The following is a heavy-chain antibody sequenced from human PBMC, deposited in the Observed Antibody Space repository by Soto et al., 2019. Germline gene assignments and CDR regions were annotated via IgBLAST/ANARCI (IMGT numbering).Heavy chain of an antibody. J-gene: IGHJ4*01. CDR3: ASSMYCSHESNHSPFDY. D-gene: IGHD2-21*01. V-gene: IGHV4-31*02. CDR1: GGSISSGNYY. CDR2: FYYSGST. Sequence: SETLSLTCTVSGGSISSGNYYWSWIRQHPGKGLEWIGYFYYSGSTNYNPSLKSPVTISIDASKNQFSLNLSSVTAADTAVYHYASSMYCSHESNHSPFDYWGPGTLVTGSS.